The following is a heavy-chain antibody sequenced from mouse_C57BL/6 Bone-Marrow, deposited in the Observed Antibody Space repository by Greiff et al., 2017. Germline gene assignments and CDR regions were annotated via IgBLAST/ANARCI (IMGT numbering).Heavy chain of an antibody. CDR3: ARKGLYYSNWFAY. V-gene: IGHV3-6*01. CDR1: GYSITSGYY. D-gene: IGHD2-5*01. CDR2: ISYDGSN. Sequence: EVQLQQSGPGLVKPSQSLSLTCSVTGYSITSGYYWNWIRQFPGNKLEWMGYISYDGSNNYNPSLKNRISITRDTSKNQFFLKLNSVTTEDTATYYCARKGLYYSNWFAYWGQGTLVTVSA. J-gene: IGHJ3*01.